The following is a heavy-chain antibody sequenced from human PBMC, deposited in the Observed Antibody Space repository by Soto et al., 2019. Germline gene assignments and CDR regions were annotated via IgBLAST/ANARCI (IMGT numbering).Heavy chain of an antibody. CDR2: IIPIFGTA. D-gene: IGHD3-10*01. CDR1: GGTFSSYA. J-gene: IGHJ4*02. CDR3: ARRRVGITMVRAPGAYFDY. Sequence: QVQLVQSGAEVKKPGSSVKVSCKASGGTFSSYAISWVRQAPGQGREWMGGIIPIFGTANYAQKFQGRVTNTADDSTSTAYMELSSMRYEDPAVYYCARRRVGITMVRAPGAYFDYWGQGTLVTVSS. V-gene: IGHV1-69*12.